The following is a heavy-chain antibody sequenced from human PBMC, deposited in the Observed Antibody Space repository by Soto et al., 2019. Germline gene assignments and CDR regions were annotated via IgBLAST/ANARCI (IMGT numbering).Heavy chain of an antibody. V-gene: IGHV1-46*01. Sequence: GASVKVSCKASGYTFTSYYMHWVRQAPGQGLEWMGIINPSGGSTSYAQKFQGRVTISRENAKNSLYLQMNNLRAGDTAVYYCARGSGCSSTSCYVAYYYYMDVWGKGTTVTVSS. D-gene: IGHD2-2*01. CDR3: ARGSGCSSTSCYVAYYYYMDV. CDR2: INPSGGST. J-gene: IGHJ6*03. CDR1: GYTFTSYY.